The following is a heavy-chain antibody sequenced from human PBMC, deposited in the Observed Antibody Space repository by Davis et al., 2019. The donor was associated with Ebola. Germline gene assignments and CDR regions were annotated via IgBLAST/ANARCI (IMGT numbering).Heavy chain of an antibody. CDR1: GGSISSSSYY. J-gene: IGHJ6*01. CDR3: ARDRLHQGPIGLPPGTLLQEHL. Sequence: GSLRLSCTVSGGSISSSSYYWGWIRQPPGKGLEWIGTIYYSVSTYYNPSLKSRVTISVDTSKNQFSLKLSSVTAADTAVYYCARDRLHQGPIGLPPGTLLQEHLWG. CDR2: IYYSVST. V-gene: IGHV4-39*07.